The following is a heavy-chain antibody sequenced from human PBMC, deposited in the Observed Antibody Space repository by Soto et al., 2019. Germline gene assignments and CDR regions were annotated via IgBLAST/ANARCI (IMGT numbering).Heavy chain of an antibody. V-gene: IGHV1-8*01. D-gene: IGHD6-13*01. CDR3: ARGAHRSWEHDAGSDY. J-gene: IGHJ4*02. CDR1: GYTFTSYD. Sequence: QVQLVQSGAEVKKPGASVKVSCKASGYTFTSYDINWVRQATGQGLEWMGWMNPNSGNTGYAQKFQGRVTMTRNTSISTAYMELSSLRSEDTAVYYCARGAHRSWEHDAGSDYWGQGTLVTVSS. CDR2: MNPNSGNT.